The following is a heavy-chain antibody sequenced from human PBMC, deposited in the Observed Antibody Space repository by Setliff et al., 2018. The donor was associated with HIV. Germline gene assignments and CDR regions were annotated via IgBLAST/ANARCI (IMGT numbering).Heavy chain of an antibody. V-gene: IGHV3-33*03. Sequence: GGSLRLSCAASGFSFRSYGMHWVRQAPGKGLEWVAVIWFDASYKYHADSVEGRFTISRDNSKNTLYLQMNNLSADDTAVYYCARAQWVIPGAMRGSDALDIWGQGTTVTV. CDR2: IWFDASYK. D-gene: IGHD2-2*01. CDR1: GFSFRSYG. CDR3: ARAQWVIPGAMRGSDALDI. J-gene: IGHJ3*02.